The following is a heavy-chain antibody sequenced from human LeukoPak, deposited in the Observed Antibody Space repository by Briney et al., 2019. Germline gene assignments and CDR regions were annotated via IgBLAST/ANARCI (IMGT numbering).Heavy chain of an antibody. CDR3: ARHLNNCGDDCYIFDY. D-gene: IGHD2-21*01. J-gene: IGHJ4*02. CDR2: IHYSGST. V-gene: IGHV4-61*01. Sequence: SETLSLTCTLSGGSVSRGSYYWSWIRQPPGKGLEWIGYIHYSGSTNYNPSLKSRVTISVDTSKNQFSLRVSSVTAADTAVYYCARHLNNCGDDCYIFDYWGQGTLVTVSS. CDR1: GGSVSRGSYY.